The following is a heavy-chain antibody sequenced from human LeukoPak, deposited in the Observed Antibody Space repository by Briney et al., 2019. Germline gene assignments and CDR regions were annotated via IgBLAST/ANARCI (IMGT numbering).Heavy chain of an antibody. CDR1: GFTFSSYA. Sequence: GRSLRLSCAASGFTFSSYAMHWVRQAPGKGLEGVAVISYDGSNKYYADSVKGRFTISRDNSKNTLYLQMNSLRAEDTAVYYCASGGDSSWGQGTLVTVSS. CDR3: ASGGDSS. V-gene: IGHV3-30-3*01. J-gene: IGHJ5*02. CDR2: ISYDGSNK. D-gene: IGHD5-18*01.